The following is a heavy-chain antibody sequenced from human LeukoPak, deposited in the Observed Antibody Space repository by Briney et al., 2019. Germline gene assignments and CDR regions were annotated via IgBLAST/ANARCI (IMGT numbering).Heavy chain of an antibody. CDR1: GYRFTNYW. CDR3: ARRGRYCSGGSCYTPSYYFDY. Sequence: GASLKISCKGSGYRFTNYWIGWVRQMPGKGLEWMGIIYPGDSDTRYSPSFQGQVTISADKSISTAYLQWSSLKASDTAMYYCARRGRYCSGGSCYTPSYYFDYWGQGTLVTVSS. CDR2: IYPGDSDT. D-gene: IGHD2-15*01. V-gene: IGHV5-51*01. J-gene: IGHJ4*02.